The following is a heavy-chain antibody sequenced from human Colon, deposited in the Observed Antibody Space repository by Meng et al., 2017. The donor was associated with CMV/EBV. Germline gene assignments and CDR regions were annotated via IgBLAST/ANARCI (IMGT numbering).Heavy chain of an antibody. CDR2: MYFSGIA. Sequence: QMQRQESGPGPGKPAETLSLSGTASCAPISSGSHSWAWFRQPPGKRLEWIGSMYFSGIADYNPSLKSRVTISLHATQKQFSLRLTSVTAADSAVYFCARDLTNKWFYYWGQGTLVTVSS. CDR1: CAPISSGSHS. D-gene: IGHD1-26*01. J-gene: IGHJ4*02. V-gene: IGHV4-39*07. CDR3: ARDLTNKWFYY.